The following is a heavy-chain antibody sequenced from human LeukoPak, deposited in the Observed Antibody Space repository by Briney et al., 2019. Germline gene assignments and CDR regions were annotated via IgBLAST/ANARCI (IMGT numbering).Heavy chain of an antibody. Sequence: SETLSLTCTVSGASISNSEFYWGWIRQAPGKGLEWIGSIYSSGSPYYSPSFKSRATMSIDRSQNHFSLRLTSVTAADTAVYYCARIRDCSSTGCYTSRGHYMDVWGKGTTVTVSS. CDR2: IYSSGSP. J-gene: IGHJ6*03. V-gene: IGHV4-39*07. CDR1: GASISNSEFY. CDR3: ARIRDCSSTGCYTSRGHYMDV. D-gene: IGHD2-2*02.